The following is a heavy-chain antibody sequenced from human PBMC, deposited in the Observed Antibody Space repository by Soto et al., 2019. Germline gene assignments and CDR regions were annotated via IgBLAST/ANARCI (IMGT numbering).Heavy chain of an antibody. CDR2: IYYSGST. CDR1: GGSISSSSYY. D-gene: IGHD2-21*01. J-gene: IGHJ4*02. CDR3: ARHAFVSDYYFAY. V-gene: IGHV4-39*01. Sequence: QLQLQESGPGLVKPSETLSLTCTVSGGSISSSSYYWGWIRQPPGKGLEWIGSIYYSGSTYYNPSLTSRVTISVDSSKNQSARKLSSVTAADTAVYYCARHAFVSDYYFAYWGQGTLVTVSS.